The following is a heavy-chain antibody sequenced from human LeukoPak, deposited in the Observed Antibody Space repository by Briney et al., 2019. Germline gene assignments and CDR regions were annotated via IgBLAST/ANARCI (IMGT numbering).Heavy chain of an antibody. J-gene: IGHJ4*02. CDR2: IYHSGST. CDR1: GYSISSSYY. CDR3: ARRSTFGVEDIDY. V-gene: IGHV4-38-2*01. D-gene: IGHD3-3*01. Sequence: PSETLSLTCAVSGYSISSSYYWGWIRQPPGKGLEWIGSIYHSGSTYYNPSLKSRVTISVDTSKNQFSLKLSSVTAADTAVYYCARRSTFGVEDIDYWGQGTLVTVSS.